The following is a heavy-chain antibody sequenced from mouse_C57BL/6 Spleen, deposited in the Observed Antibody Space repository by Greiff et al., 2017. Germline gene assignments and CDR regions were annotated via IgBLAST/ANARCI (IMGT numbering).Heavy chain of an antibody. CDR2: IYPGDGDT. V-gene: IGHV1-80*01. Sequence: VQLQQSGAELVKPGASVKISCKASGYAFSSYWMNWVKQRPGKGLEWIGQIYPGDGDTNYNGKFKGTATLTADKSSSPPYMQLISLTSEDSALXFCARLRPGYAMDYWGQGTSVTVSS. CDR3: ARLRPGYAMDY. J-gene: IGHJ4*01. CDR1: GYAFSSYW. D-gene: IGHD2-12*01.